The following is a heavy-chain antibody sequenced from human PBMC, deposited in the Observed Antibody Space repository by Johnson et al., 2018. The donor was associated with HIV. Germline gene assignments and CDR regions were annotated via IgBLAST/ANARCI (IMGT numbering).Heavy chain of an antibody. CDR3: AKEGGRHGYGDYLGAFDI. D-gene: IGHD4-17*01. V-gene: IGHV3-30*02. J-gene: IGHJ3*02. CDR2: IRYDGSNK. Sequence: QVQLVESGGGVVQPGGSLRLSCAASGFTFSSYGMHWVRQAPGKGLEWVAFIRYDGSNKYYADSVKGRFTISRDNSKNTLYLQMNSLRAEDTAVYYCAKEGGRHGYGDYLGAFDIWGQGTMVTVSS. CDR1: GFTFSSYG.